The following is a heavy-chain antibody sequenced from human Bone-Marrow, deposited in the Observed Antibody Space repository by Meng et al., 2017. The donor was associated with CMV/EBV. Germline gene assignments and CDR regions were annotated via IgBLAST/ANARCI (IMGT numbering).Heavy chain of an antibody. CDR2: IIPTLGPT. V-gene: IGHV1-69*10. J-gene: IGHJ3*02. Sequence: SVKVSCKASGGTFSSYAMNWVRQAPGQGLEWMGGIIPTLGPTNYAQNFQGRGTITADKSTSTAYMELSSLRSEDTAVYYCARVVCSSTSCKHDAFDIWGQGTMVTVSS. CDR1: GGTFSSYA. D-gene: IGHD2-2*01. CDR3: ARVVCSSTSCKHDAFDI.